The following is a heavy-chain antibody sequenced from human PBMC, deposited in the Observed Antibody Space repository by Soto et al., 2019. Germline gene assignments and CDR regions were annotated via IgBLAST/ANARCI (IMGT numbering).Heavy chain of an antibody. J-gene: IGHJ5*02. V-gene: IGHV4-34*01. Sequence: QVHLQQWGAGLLKPSETLSLTCAVYGESFIGYYWTWIRQSPGKGLEWIGEINHGGSTNYNPSVTSRVSVSIDTSKSQFSLKLTSGTAADTSVYYCARTDIVTTNGFDPWGQGTLVTVSS. D-gene: IGHD5-12*01. CDR2: INHGGST. CDR3: ARTDIVTTNGFDP. CDR1: GESFIGYY.